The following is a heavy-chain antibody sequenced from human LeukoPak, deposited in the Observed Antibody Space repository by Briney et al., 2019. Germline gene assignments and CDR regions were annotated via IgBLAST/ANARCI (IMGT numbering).Heavy chain of an antibody. CDR3: ARHQVGVIAVAGGRDY. Sequence: PSETLSLTCAVYGGSFSGYYWSWIRQPPGKGLEWIGEINHSGSTNYNPSLKSRVTISVDTSKNQFSLKLSSVTAADTAVYYCARHQVGVIAVAGGRDYWGQGTLVTVSS. J-gene: IGHJ4*02. CDR1: GGSFSGYY. D-gene: IGHD6-19*01. CDR2: INHSGST. V-gene: IGHV4-34*01.